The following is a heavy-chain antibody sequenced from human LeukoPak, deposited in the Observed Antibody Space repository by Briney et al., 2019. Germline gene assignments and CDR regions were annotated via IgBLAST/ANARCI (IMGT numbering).Heavy chain of an antibody. CDR2: IYSGGGT. Sequence: AGGSLRLSCAASGFTVTDNYLSWVRQAPGKGLEWVSSIYSGGGTYYADSVRGRFSISRDNSENTVYLQMNSLRAEDTAVYYCARGATYNNNRLNYFDYWGQGTLVTVSS. CDR3: ARGATYNNNRLNYFDY. D-gene: IGHD1-14*01. J-gene: IGHJ4*02. V-gene: IGHV3-53*01. CDR1: GFTVTDNY.